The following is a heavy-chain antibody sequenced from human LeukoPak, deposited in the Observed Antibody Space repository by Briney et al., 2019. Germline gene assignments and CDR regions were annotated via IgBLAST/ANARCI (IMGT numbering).Heavy chain of an antibody. CDR2: IKQDGSEK. CDR3: SRVETRASDY. D-gene: IGHD3-3*01. V-gene: IGHV3-7*01. Sequence: PGGSLRLSCAASGFTFSNYWMRWVRQAPGKGLEWVASIKQDGSEKYYVGSVKGRFTISRDNAKNSLFLQMDSLRVEDTAVDYCSRVETRASDYWGQGTLVTVSS. J-gene: IGHJ4*02. CDR1: GFTFSNYW.